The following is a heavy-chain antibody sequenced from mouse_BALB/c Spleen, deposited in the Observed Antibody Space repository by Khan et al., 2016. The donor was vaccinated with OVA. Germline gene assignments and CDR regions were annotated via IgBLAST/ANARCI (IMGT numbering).Heavy chain of an antibody. CDR3: ARPYYYGSSYDTMDA. V-gene: IGHV1-63*02. CDR2: IYPGNGNT. CDR1: GYTFTKYW. D-gene: IGHD1-1*01. Sequence: QVQLQQSGAEQVRPGTSVKMSCKAAGYTFTKYWIGWIKQRPGHGLEWVGDIYPGNGNTNYNEKFKGKATLTADTSSSTAYMHLNSLTSEDSAIYCCARPYYYGSSYDTMDAWGQGTSVTVSS. J-gene: IGHJ4*01.